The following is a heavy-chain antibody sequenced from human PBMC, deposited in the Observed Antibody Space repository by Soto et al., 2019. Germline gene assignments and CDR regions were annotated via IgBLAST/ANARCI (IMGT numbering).Heavy chain of an antibody. CDR3: ARPHNSSGPYDS. Sequence: QVQLVQSGAEVKKPGSSVKVSCKASGGTFSSYAISWVRQAPGQGLEWMGGIIPIFGTANYAQKFQGRVTITADESTRTAYRELRSLGSEDRAVYYGARPHNSSGPYDSGGRGPLVTVSS. CDR1: GGTFSSYA. V-gene: IGHV1-69*01. D-gene: IGHD3-22*01. J-gene: IGHJ4*02. CDR2: IIPIFGTA.